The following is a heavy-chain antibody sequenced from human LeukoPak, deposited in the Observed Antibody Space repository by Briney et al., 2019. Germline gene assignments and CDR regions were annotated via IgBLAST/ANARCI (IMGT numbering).Heavy chain of an antibody. D-gene: IGHD1-26*01. CDR3: AKVSYSGSYYSDFDY. CDR1: GFTFSSYG. Sequence: PGGSLRLSCAASGFTFSSYGMHWVRQAPGKGLEWVAVISYDGSNKYYADSVKGRFTISRDNSKNTLYLQMNSLRAEDTAVYYCAKVSYSGSYYSDFDYWGQGTLVTVSS. J-gene: IGHJ4*02. V-gene: IGHV3-30*18. CDR2: ISYDGSNK.